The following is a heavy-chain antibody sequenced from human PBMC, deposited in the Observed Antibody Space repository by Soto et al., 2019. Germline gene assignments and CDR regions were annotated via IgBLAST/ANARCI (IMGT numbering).Heavy chain of an antibody. CDR1: GFTVSSNY. CDR2: IYSGGST. V-gene: IGHV3-66*01. Sequence: GGSLRLSCAASGFTVSSNYMSWVRQAPGKGLEWVSVIYSGGSTYYADSVKGRFTISRDNSKNTLYLQMNSLRAEDTAVYYCARGLGTLTGDKDPPGAFDIWGQGTMVTVSS. D-gene: IGHD7-27*01. J-gene: IGHJ3*02. CDR3: ARGLGTLTGDKDPPGAFDI.